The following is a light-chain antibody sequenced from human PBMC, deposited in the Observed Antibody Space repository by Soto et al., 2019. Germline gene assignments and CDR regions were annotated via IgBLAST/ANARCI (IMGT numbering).Light chain of an antibody. CDR1: SSDVGSYNL. CDR3: CSYAGSSTFVV. J-gene: IGLJ2*01. CDR2: EGS. Sequence: QSVLTQPASVSGSPGQSITISCTGTSSDVGSYNLVSWYQQHPGKAPKLMIYEGSKRPSGVSNRFSGSKSGNTASLTISGFKAEDEADYYCCSYAGSSTFVVFGGGTKVTVL. V-gene: IGLV2-23*03.